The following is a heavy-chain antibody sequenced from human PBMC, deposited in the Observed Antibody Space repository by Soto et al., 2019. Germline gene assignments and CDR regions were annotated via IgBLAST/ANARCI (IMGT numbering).Heavy chain of an antibody. CDR1: GFTFSSYA. D-gene: IGHD5-18*01. CDR3: AKDGYSYAKAAFDI. CDR2: ISGSGGST. Sequence: WGSVRLSCAPSGFTFSSYAMSWVRRAPGKGLEWVSAISGSGGSTYYADSVKGRFTISRDNSKNTLYLQMNSLRAEDTAVYYCAKDGYSYAKAAFDIWGQGTMVTVSS. J-gene: IGHJ3*02. V-gene: IGHV3-23*01.